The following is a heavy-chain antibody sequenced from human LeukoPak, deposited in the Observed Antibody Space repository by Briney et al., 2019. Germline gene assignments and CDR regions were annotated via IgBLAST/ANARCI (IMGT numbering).Heavy chain of an antibody. Sequence: GGSLRLSCAASGFTFSSYAMHWVRQAPGKGLEWVAVISYDGSNKYYADSVKGRFTISRDNSKNTLYLQMNSLRAEDTAVYYCARVSGSYQGEGGYYFDYWGQGTLVTVSS. V-gene: IGHV3-30-3*01. D-gene: IGHD1-26*01. J-gene: IGHJ4*02. CDR1: GFTFSSYA. CDR3: ARVSGSYQGEGGYYFDY. CDR2: ISYDGSNK.